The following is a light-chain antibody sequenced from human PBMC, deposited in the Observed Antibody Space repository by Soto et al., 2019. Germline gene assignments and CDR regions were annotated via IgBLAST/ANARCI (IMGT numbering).Light chain of an antibody. CDR3: RSYASSSTPFL. J-gene: IGLJ1*01. V-gene: IGLV2-14*01. CDR2: DVS. Sequence: QSALTQPASVSGSPGQSITISCTGTSSDVGGYNYVSWYQQHPGKAPKLMIYDVSNRPSGVSNRFSGSKSGNTASLTISGLQAEDEADYYCRSYASSSTPFLFGTGTKVTLL. CDR1: SSDVGGYNY.